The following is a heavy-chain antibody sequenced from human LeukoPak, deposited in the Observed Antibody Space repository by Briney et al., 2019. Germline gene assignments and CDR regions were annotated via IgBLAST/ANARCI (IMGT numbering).Heavy chain of an antibody. CDR2: ISSSSSYI. CDR3: ARSGYSSGRYPAHFDY. D-gene: IGHD6-19*01. Sequence: GGSLRLSCAASGFTFSSYSMNWVRQAPGKGLEWVSSISSSSSYIYYADSVKGRFTISRDNAKNSLYLQMNSLRAEDTAVYYCARSGYSSGRYPAHFDYWGQGTLVTVSS. CDR1: GFTFSSYS. V-gene: IGHV3-21*01. J-gene: IGHJ4*02.